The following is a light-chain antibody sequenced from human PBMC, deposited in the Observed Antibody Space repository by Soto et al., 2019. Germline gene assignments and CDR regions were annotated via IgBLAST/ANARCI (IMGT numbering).Light chain of an antibody. CDR2: AAA. Sequence: DIQMTQSPSSLSVSIGDRITITCRSSQSISVYLNWYQKKPGTPPKLLIYAAANLQSGVPSRFIGSGSGTDFTLTISSLQPEDFASCYCQQSYRIPYTFGQGTKLEI. CDR3: QQSYRIPYT. J-gene: IGKJ2*01. CDR1: QSISVY. V-gene: IGKV1-39*01.